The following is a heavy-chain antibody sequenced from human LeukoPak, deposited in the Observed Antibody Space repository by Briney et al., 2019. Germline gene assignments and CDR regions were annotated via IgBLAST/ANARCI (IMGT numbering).Heavy chain of an antibody. J-gene: IGHJ4*02. CDR3: ARGRGYYDSSTLDY. CDR2: IYYSGST. Sequence: PSETLSLTCTVSGGSISSGGYYWSWIRQHPGKGLEWIGYIYYSGSTYYNPSLKSRVTISVDTSKNQFSLKLSSVTAADTAVYYCARGRGYYDSSTLDYWGQGTLVTVSS. CDR1: GGSISSGGYY. V-gene: IGHV4-30-4*08. D-gene: IGHD3-22*01.